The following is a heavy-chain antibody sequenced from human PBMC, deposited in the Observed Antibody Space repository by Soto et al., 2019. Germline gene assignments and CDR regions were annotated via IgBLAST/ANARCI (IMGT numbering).Heavy chain of an antibody. CDR2: LYHIGST. CDR3: RSSTSCYDESCVDV. J-gene: IGHJ6*02. V-gene: IGHV4-38-2*01. D-gene: IGHD2-2*01. Sequence: SETLSLTCAVTGYSISSGNYRAWIRQPPGRGLEWIGSLYHIGSTHYNTSLKSRVTISVDTSKNHFSLELSSVTAADTAIYYCRSSTSCYDESCVDVWGQGTMVTVSS. CDR1: GYSISSGNY.